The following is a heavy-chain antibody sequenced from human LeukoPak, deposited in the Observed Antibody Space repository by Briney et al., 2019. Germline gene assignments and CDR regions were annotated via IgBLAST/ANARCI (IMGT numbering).Heavy chain of an antibody. CDR2: IWYDGSNK. Sequence: PGRSLRLSCAASGFTFSSYGMHWVRQAPGKGLEWVAVIWYDGSNKYCADSVKGRFTISRDNSKNTLYLQMNSLRAEDTAVYYCARVEGYCSGGSCYSGNAFDIWGQGTMVTVSS. CDR3: ARVEGYCSGGSCYSGNAFDI. J-gene: IGHJ3*02. CDR1: GFTFSSYG. V-gene: IGHV3-33*01. D-gene: IGHD2-15*01.